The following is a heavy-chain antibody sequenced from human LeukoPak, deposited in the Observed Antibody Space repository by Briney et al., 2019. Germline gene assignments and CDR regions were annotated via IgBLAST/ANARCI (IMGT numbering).Heavy chain of an antibody. J-gene: IGHJ3*02. V-gene: IGHV3-66*01. Sequence: GRSLRLSCAASGFTVSSNYMSWVRQAPGKGLEWVSVIYSGGYTYYADSVKGRFTISRDNSKNTLYLQMNSLRAEDTAVYYCARDRGCGDCYPPANDAFDIWGQGTMVTVSS. CDR1: GFTVSSNY. CDR3: ARDRGCGDCYPPANDAFDI. CDR2: IYSGGYT. D-gene: IGHD2-21*02.